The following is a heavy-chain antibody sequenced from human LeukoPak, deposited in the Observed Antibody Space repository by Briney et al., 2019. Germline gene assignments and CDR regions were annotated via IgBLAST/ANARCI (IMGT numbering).Heavy chain of an antibody. CDR2: IYHSGST. CDR1: GYSISGGYY. V-gene: IGHV4-38-2*01. CDR3: ARRVEMGVFDY. D-gene: IGHD5-24*01. Sequence: PSETLSLTCAVSGYSISGGYYWGWIRQPPGKGLEWIGSIYHSGSTYYNPSLKSRVTISVDTSKNQFSLKLSSVTAADTAVYYCARRVEMGVFDYWGQGTLVTVSS. J-gene: IGHJ4*02.